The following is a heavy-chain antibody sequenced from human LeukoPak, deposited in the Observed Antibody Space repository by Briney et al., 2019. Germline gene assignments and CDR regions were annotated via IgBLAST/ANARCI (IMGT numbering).Heavy chain of an antibody. Sequence: GGSLRLSCAASGFTFSSYAMSWVRQAPGKGLEWVSAISGSGGSTYYADSVEGRFAISRDNAKNSLYLQMSNLRAEDTAVYYCARDGAAARTDYYYYMDVWGKGTTVTVSS. CDR3: ARDGAAARTDYYYYMDV. D-gene: IGHD6-13*01. J-gene: IGHJ6*03. CDR1: GFTFSSYA. CDR2: ISGSGGST. V-gene: IGHV3-23*01.